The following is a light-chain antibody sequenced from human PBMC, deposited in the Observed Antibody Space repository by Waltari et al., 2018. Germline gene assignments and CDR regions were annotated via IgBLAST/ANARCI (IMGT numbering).Light chain of an antibody. CDR1: SSHIRSYYH. CDR3: SSYAGSNGVL. Sequence: QSALTQPPSASGSPGQSVTISCTGTSSHIRSYYHVPWYQPHPGKAPKLMIYEVIKRPSGVPPRFSGSKSGNTASLTVSELQAEDEADYYCSSYAGSNGVLFGGGTKVTVL. CDR2: EVI. V-gene: IGLV2-8*01. J-gene: IGLJ2*01.